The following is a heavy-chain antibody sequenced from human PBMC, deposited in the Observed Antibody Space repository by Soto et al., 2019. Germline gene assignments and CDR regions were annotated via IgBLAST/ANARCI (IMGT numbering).Heavy chain of an antibody. V-gene: IGHV1-69*08. CDR2: MLPDTYRS. D-gene: IGHD3-10*01. Sequence: QVHLVQSGAEVKKPGSSVRVSCKASGGTFGTYSITWVRQGPGQGLEWMGRMLPDTYRSDYTPTFQGRVKISEDKSTPTAYMELNSLASEDAAVYYCAREDVRGWDFWGQGTPVSVSS. CDR3: AREDVRGWDF. CDR1: GGTFGTYS. J-gene: IGHJ1*01.